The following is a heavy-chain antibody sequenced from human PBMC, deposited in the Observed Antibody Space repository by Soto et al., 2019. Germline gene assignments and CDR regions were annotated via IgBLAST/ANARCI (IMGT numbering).Heavy chain of an antibody. CDR3: ARDSDYYDTPPKPDY. CDR2: ISYDGSNK. J-gene: IGHJ4*02. Sequence: GGSLRLSCAASGFSFNMYAMHWVRQAPDKGLEWVAVISYDGSNKYYADSVKGRFTISRDNSKNTLYLQMNSLRAEDTAVYYCARDSDYYDTPPKPDYWGQGTLVTVSS. V-gene: IGHV3-30-3*01. CDR1: GFSFNMYA. D-gene: IGHD3-22*01.